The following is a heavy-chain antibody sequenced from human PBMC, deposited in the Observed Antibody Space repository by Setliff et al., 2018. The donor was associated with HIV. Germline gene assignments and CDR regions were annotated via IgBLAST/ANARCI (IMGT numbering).Heavy chain of an antibody. CDR2: ISPKSGGT. J-gene: IGHJ6*03. V-gene: IGHV1-2*02. D-gene: IGHD6-6*01. CDR1: GGTLDIYS. CDR3: ARGELVRHYHYYYMDV. Sequence: ASVKVSCKTSGGTLDIYSISWVRQAPGQGLEWMGWISPKSGGTNYVQKFQGRVTMTRDTSISTAYMVLSSLRSDDTAVYYCARGELVRHYHYYYMDVWGKGTTVTVSS.